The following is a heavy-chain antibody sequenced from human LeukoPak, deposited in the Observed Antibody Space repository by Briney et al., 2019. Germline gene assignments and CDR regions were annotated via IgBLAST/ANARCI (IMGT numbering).Heavy chain of an antibody. CDR2: ISSIGDTT. Sequence: GGSLRLSCATSGFTFDSYVMTWVRQAPGKGLEWVSTISSIGDTTYYTDSVKGRFTISRDNSKNALYLQMNSLRAEDTAVYYCAAPGDHFWGQGTLVTVSS. J-gene: IGHJ4*02. V-gene: IGHV3-23*01. CDR3: AAPGDHF. CDR1: GFTFDSYV. D-gene: IGHD3-10*01.